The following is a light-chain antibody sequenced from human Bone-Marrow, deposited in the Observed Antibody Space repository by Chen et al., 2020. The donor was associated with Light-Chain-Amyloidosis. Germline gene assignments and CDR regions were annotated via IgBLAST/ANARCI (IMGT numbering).Light chain of an antibody. CDR2: GNT. CDR1: TSNIGAGYG. CDR3: QSYDSSLSSSV. J-gene: IGLJ2*01. V-gene: IGLV1-40*01. Sequence: QSVLTHPPSVSGAPGQRATISSPGSTSNIGAGYGVHWYQQVPGTAPKLLIYGNTNRPSGVPDRFSASKSGTSASLAITGLQAEDEADYYCQSYDSSLSSSVFGGGTKLTVL.